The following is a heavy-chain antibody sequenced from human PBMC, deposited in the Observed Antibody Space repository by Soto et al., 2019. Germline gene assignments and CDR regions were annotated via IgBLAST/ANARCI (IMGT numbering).Heavy chain of an antibody. Sequence: PSETLSLTCTVSGGSISSYYWSCIRQPPGKGLEWIGHIYYSGNTNYNPSLKSRVTISVDTSKNQFSLKLSSVTAADTAVYYCARHFYGVYAPWGQGTQVTVSS. CDR2: IYYSGNT. CDR3: ARHFYGVYAP. V-gene: IGHV4-59*08. CDR1: GGSISSYY. J-gene: IGHJ5*02. D-gene: IGHD4-17*01.